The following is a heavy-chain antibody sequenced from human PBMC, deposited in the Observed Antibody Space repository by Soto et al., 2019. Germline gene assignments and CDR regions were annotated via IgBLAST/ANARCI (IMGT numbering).Heavy chain of an antibody. CDR1: GAPINSGQFY. D-gene: IGHD2-21*01. J-gene: IGHJ4*02. V-gene: IGHV4-30-4*01. CDR3: ARAGGTCFSLFDY. Sequence: QVQLQESGPGLVKPSQTLSLTCTVSGAPINSGQFYWSWIRQQPGRGLEWIGFVSSRGNTYYNPSLKSRGIIPIDTSKNQFSLQLLSVTPADTDVYFCARAGGTCFSLFDYWGRGTLVTVSS. CDR2: VSSRGNT.